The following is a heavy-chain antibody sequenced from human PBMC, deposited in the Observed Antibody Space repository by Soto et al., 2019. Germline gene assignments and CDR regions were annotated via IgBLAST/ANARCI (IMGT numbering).Heavy chain of an antibody. Sequence: QITLKESGPTLVKPTQTLTLTCTLSGLSLSTSGVGVAWIRQPPGKALEWLALISWNDDRHFSPSLKSKLTITKETSRNQVVLTMTNMDPADTATYYCAHRRLYYSSLTGFSTSYFDYWGQGTLVTVSS. CDR3: AHRRLYYSSLTGFSTSYFDY. CDR1: GLSLSTSGVG. CDR2: ISWNDDR. V-gene: IGHV2-5*01. J-gene: IGHJ4*02. D-gene: IGHD3-9*01.